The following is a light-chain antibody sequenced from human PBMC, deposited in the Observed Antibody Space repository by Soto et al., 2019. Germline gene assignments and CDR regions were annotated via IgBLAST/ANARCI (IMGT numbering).Light chain of an antibody. V-gene: IGLV1-40*01. CDR3: QSYDSSLSGWV. CDR2: GNS. Sequence: QSVLAQPPSASGAPGQRVTISCTGSSSNIGAGYGVHWYQQLPGTAPKLLIYGNSNRPSGVPDRFSGSKSGTSASLAITGLQAEDEADYHCQSYDSSLSGWVFGGGTKLTVL. J-gene: IGLJ3*02. CDR1: SSNIGAGYG.